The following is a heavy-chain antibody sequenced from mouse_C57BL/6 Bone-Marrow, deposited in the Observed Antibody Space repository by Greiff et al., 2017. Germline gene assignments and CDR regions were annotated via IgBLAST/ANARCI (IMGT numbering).Heavy chain of an antibody. Sequence: VQLQESGAELARPGASVKMSCKASGYTFTSYTMHWVKQRPGQGLEWIGYINPSSGYTKYNQKFKDKATLTADKSSSTAYMQLSSLTSEDSAVYYCARGHYLDYWGQGTTLTVSS. V-gene: IGHV1-4*01. CDR2: INPSSGYT. CDR3: ARGHYLDY. CDR1: GYTFTSYT. J-gene: IGHJ2*01.